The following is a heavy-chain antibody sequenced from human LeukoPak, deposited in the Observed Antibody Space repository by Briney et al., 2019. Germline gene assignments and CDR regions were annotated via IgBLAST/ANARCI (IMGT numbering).Heavy chain of an antibody. D-gene: IGHD6-6*01. V-gene: IGHV3-30-3*01. J-gene: IGHJ4*02. CDR1: GFTFSSYA. CDR2: ISYDGSNK. CDR3: AREGSSGYFDY. Sequence: GGSLRLSCAASGFTFSSYAMHWVRQAPGKGLEWVAVISYDGSNKYYADSVKRRFTISRDNSKNTLYLQMNSLRAEDTAVYYCAREGSSGYFDYWGQGTLVTVSS.